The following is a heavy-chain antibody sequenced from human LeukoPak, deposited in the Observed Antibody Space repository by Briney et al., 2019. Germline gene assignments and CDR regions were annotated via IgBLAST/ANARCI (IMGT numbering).Heavy chain of an antibody. CDR2: INTDGSST. V-gene: IGHV3-74*01. D-gene: IGHD3-10*01. CDR3: SRGNMVRGSN. J-gene: IGHJ4*02. Sequence: PGGSLRLSCAASGFXFSSYWMHWVRQAPGKGLVWVSRINTDGSSTTYADSVKGRFTISRDNAENTVYLQMNSLRAEDTAVYYCSRGNMVRGSNWGQGTLVTVSS. CDR1: GFXFSSYW.